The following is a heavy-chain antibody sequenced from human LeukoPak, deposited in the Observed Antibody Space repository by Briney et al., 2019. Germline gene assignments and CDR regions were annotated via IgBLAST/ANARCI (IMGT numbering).Heavy chain of an antibody. V-gene: IGHV4-34*01. CDR1: GGSFSGYY. CDR3: ARGYGSGSYYPLDY. CDR2: INHSGST. J-gene: IGHJ4*02. D-gene: IGHD3-10*01. Sequence: SETLSLTCAVYGGSFSGYYWSWIRQPPGKGLEWIGDINHSGSTNYNPSLKSRVTISVDTSKNQFSLKLSSVTAADTAVYYCARGYGSGSYYPLDYWGQGTLVTVSS.